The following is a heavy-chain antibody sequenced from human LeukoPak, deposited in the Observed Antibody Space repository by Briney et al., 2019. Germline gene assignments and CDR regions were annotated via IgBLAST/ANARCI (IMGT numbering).Heavy chain of an antibody. CDR1: GFTFNNYT. CDR2: ISYDGSNK. J-gene: IGHJ4*02. V-gene: IGHV3-30*04. CDR3: AKGRSGYSGYGGD. D-gene: IGHD5-12*01. Sequence: GRSLRLSCAASGFTFNNYTMHWVRQAPGKGLEWVAVISYDGSNKYYADSVKGRFTISRDNSKNTLYLQMNSLRAEDTAVYYCAKGRSGYSGYGGDWGQGTLVTVSS.